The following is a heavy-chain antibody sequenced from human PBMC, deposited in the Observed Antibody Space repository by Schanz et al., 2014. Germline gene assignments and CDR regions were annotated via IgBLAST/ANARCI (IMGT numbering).Heavy chain of an antibody. Sequence: EVQLVESGGGLIQPGESLRLSCAVSGFTVSSNYMSWVRQAPGRGLEWVSTIYINAGSTRYADSVKGRFIISRDNAKNTLYLQMNSLRAEDTAVYYCARSTSMYFLQWGQGTLVTVSS. CDR1: GFTVSSNY. V-gene: IGHV3-53*01. CDR3: ARSTSMYFLQ. CDR2: IYINAGST. D-gene: IGHD2-2*01. J-gene: IGHJ1*01.